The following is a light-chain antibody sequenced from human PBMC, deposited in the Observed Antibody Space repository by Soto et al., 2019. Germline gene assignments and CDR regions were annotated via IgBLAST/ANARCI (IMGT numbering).Light chain of an antibody. CDR3: QSYDSSLSGYV. CDR1: SSNIGAGYD. J-gene: IGLJ1*01. CDR2: GNS. V-gene: IGLV1-40*01. Sequence: QSVLTQPPSVSGAPGQRVTISCTGSSSNIGAGYDVHWYQQLPGTAPKLLIYGNSNRPSGVPDRFSGSKSGTSASLAITGLQAEAEAESYCQSYDSSLSGYVFGTGTKLTVL.